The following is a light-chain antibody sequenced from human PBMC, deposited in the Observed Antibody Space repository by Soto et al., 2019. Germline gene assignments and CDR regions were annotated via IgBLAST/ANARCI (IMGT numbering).Light chain of an antibody. CDR3: LQDYNYPLT. CDR2: AAS. CDR1: QGIRND. V-gene: IGKV1-6*01. Sequence: AILMTQSPSSLSAPVGDRVTITCRASQGIRNDLGWYQQKPGKAPKLLIYAASSLQSGVPSRFSGSGSGTDFTLTISSLQPEDFATYYCLQDYNYPLTFGGGTKVDIK. J-gene: IGKJ4*01.